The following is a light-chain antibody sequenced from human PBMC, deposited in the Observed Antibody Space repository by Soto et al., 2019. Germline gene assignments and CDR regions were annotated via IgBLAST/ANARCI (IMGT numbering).Light chain of an antibody. Sequence: EIVLTQSPGTLSLSPGERATLSCRASQSVSSSYLAWYQQKPGQAPRLLISGASSRATSIPDRFSGSGSGTDSTLTISSLEAEDCAVYYCQQYGGSPPFTFSLGTKVDIK. V-gene: IGKV3-20*01. J-gene: IGKJ3*01. CDR2: GAS. CDR1: QSVSSSY. CDR3: QQYGGSPPFT.